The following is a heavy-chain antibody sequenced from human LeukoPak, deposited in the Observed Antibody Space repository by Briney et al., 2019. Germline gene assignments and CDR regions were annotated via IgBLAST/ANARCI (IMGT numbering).Heavy chain of an antibody. Sequence: HPGGSLRLSWAASGFTFSSYAMSWVRQAPGKGLEWVSAISGSGGSTYYADSVKGRFTISRDNSKNTLYLQMNSLRAEDTAIYYCARRSSGSPPYYFDYWGQGTLVTVSS. CDR1: GFTFSSYA. CDR3: ARRSSGSPPYYFDY. V-gene: IGHV3-23*01. CDR2: ISGSGGST. D-gene: IGHD1-26*01. J-gene: IGHJ4*02.